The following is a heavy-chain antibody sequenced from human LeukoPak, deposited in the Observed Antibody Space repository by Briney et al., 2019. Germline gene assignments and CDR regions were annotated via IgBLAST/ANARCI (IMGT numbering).Heavy chain of an antibody. CDR3: ARTAGSFTIFGVVTRAFDI. D-gene: IGHD3-3*01. CDR1: NGSISSYY. Sequence: SETLSLTCSVSNGSISSYYWSWIRQPPGKGLEWIGYIYYSGTTNYNPSLNSRVTISVDTSRNQFSLKLNSVTAADTAVYYCARTAGSFTIFGVVTRAFDIWGQGTMVTVSS. V-gene: IGHV4-59*01. CDR2: IYYSGTT. J-gene: IGHJ3*02.